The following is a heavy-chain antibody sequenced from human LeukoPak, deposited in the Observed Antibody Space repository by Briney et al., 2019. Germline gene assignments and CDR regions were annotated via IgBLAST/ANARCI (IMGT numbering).Heavy chain of an antibody. V-gene: IGHV3-23*01. J-gene: IGHJ3*02. CDR1: GFTFSSYA. Sequence: GGSLRLSCAASGFTFSSYAMSWVRQAPGKGLEWVSAISGSGGSTYYADSVKGRFTISRDNSKNTLYLQMNSLRAEDTAVYYCARHWVSANAFDIWGQGTMVTVSS. CDR3: ARHWVSANAFDI. D-gene: IGHD6-13*01. CDR2: ISGSGGST.